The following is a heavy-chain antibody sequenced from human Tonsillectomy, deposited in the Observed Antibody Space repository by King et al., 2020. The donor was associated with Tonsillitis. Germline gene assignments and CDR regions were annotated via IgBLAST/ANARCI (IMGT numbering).Heavy chain of an antibody. V-gene: IGHV3-30*18. J-gene: IGHJ4*02. CDR1: GFNFNNYG. CDR2: ISYDGSTK. CDR3: AKSGDSYGFDS. Sequence: VQLVESGGGVVQPGRSLRLSCEASGFNFNNYGMHWVRQAPGKGLEWVAVISYDGSTKYYADSVKGRFTISRDNSKNTLYLQMKSLRAEDTSLYYCAKSGDSYGFDSWGQGILVTVSS. D-gene: IGHD5-18*01.